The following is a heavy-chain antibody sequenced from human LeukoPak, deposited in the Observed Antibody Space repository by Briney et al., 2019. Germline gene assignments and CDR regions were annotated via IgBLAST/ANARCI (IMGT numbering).Heavy chain of an antibody. Sequence: GESLKISCKGSGYSFTSYWIGWVRQMPGKGLEWMGIIYPGDSDTRYSPSFQGQVTISADKSISTAYLRWSSLKASDTAMYYCARGYCSSTSCYRGFDYWGQGTLVTVSS. D-gene: IGHD2-2*01. J-gene: IGHJ4*02. V-gene: IGHV5-51*01. CDR1: GYSFTSYW. CDR3: ARGYCSSTSCYRGFDY. CDR2: IYPGDSDT.